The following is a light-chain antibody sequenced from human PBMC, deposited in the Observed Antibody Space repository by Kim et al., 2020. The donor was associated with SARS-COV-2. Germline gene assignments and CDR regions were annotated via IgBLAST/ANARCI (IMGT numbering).Light chain of an antibody. CDR2: GAS. CDR3: QQYGSSPT. CDR1: QSVSSSY. Sequence: LSPGERATLSCSGSQSVSSSYLAWYQQKPGQAPRLLIYGASSRATGIPDRFSGSGSGTDFTLTISRLEPEDFAVYYCQQYGSSPTFGGGTKVDIK. J-gene: IGKJ4*01. V-gene: IGKV3-20*01.